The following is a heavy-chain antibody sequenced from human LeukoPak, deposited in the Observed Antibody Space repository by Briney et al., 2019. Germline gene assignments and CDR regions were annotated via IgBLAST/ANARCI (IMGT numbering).Heavy chain of an antibody. D-gene: IGHD4-17*01. Sequence: GASVKVSCKASGYTFTGYYMHWVRQAPGQGLEWMGWINPNSGGTNYAQKFQGRVTMTRDTSISTAYMELNRLRSDDTAVYYCARVKGYGDYSLYYFDYWGQGTLVTVSS. J-gene: IGHJ4*02. CDR1: GYTFTGYY. CDR2: INPNSGGT. CDR3: ARVKGYGDYSLYYFDY. V-gene: IGHV1-2*02.